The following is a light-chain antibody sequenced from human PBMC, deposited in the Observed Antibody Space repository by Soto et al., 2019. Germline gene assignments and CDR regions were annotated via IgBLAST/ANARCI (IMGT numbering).Light chain of an antibody. CDR2: EVS. V-gene: IGLV2-14*01. J-gene: IGLJ1*01. CDR3: NSYTSSNTYV. Sequence: QSALTQPASVSLSPGQALTISCIGSSSDVGAHNFVSWYQHHPGKAPKLMIYEVSNRPPGVSNRFSGSKSGNTASLTISGLQAEDEADYYCNSYTSSNTYVFGSGTKVTVL. CDR1: SSDVGAHNF.